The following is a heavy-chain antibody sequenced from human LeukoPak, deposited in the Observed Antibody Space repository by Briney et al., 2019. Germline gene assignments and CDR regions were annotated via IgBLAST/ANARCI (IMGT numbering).Heavy chain of an antibody. CDR2: IYTSGST. V-gene: IGHV4-61*02. J-gene: IGHJ5*02. Sequence: SETLSLTCTVSGGSVSSGSYYWSWIRQPAGKGLEWIGRIYTSGSTNYNPSLKSRVTISVDTSKNQFSLKLSSMTAADTAVYYCARAGPGGFDPWGQGTLVTVSS. D-gene: IGHD3-10*01. CDR1: GGSVSSGSYY. CDR3: ARAGPGGFDP.